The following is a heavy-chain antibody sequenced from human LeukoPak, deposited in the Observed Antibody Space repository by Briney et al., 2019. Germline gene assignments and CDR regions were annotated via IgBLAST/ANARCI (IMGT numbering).Heavy chain of an antibody. CDR1: GYTFTSYY. Sequence: GASVKVSCKASGYTFTSYYMHWVRQAPGQGLEWMGIINPSGGSTSYAQKFQGRVTMTRDMSTSTVYTELSSLRSEDTAVYYCARRSSSPKTFDYWGQGTLVTVSS. D-gene: IGHD6-6*01. CDR2: INPSGGST. J-gene: IGHJ4*02. CDR3: ARRSSSPKTFDY. V-gene: IGHV1-46*01.